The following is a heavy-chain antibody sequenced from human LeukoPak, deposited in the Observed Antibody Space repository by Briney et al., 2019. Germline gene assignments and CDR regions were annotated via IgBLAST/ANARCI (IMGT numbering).Heavy chain of an antibody. J-gene: IGHJ4*02. D-gene: IGHD5-18*01. Sequence: SETLSLTCGVYGGSFSGYYYSWIRQPPGKGLEWIGEINHSGYTNYNPSLKSRVTISVDTSKNHFSLKLGSVTASDPPVYYCAIALIYSYGYIYWGQGTLVTVSS. CDR3: AIALIYSYGYIY. V-gene: IGHV4-34*01. CDR2: INHSGYT. CDR1: GGSFSGYY.